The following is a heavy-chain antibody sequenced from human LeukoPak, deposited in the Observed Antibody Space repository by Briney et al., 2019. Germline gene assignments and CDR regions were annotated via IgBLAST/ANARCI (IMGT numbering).Heavy chain of an antibody. D-gene: IGHD4-11*01. Sequence: GGSLRLSCAASGFTFSSYSMNWVRQAPGQGLEWVSYITSDSTTMFYADSVKGRFTASRDNAENSMYLQMNSLRAEDTAVYYCARVALRPIDYSNPEFDPWGQGTLVTVSS. CDR1: GFTFSSYS. CDR2: ITSDSTTM. J-gene: IGHJ5*02. V-gene: IGHV3-48*01. CDR3: ARVALRPIDYSNPEFDP.